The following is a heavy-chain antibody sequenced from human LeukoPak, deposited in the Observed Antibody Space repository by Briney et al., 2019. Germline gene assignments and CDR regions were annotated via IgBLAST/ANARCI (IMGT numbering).Heavy chain of an antibody. D-gene: IGHD6-19*01. CDR2: ISSSSSYI. V-gene: IGHV3-21*01. Sequence: GGSLRLSCAASGFTFSGYSMNWVRQAPGKGLEWVSSISSSSSYIYYADSVKGRFTISRDNAKNSLYLQMNSLRAEDTAVYYCARDSSSGLFDYWGQGTLVTVSS. CDR3: ARDSSSGLFDY. J-gene: IGHJ4*02. CDR1: GFTFSGYS.